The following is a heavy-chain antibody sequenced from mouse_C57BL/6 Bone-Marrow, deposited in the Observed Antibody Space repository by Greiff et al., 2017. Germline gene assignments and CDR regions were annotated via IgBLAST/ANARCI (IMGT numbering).Heavy chain of an antibody. D-gene: IGHD2-4*01. Sequence: QVQLKQPGAELVKPGASVKLSCKASGYTFTSYWMQWVKQRPGQGLEWIGEIDPSDSYTNYNQKFKGKATLTVDTSSSTAYMQLSSLTSEDSAVDYCARSGDYDGFAYWGQGTLVTVSA. CDR2: IDPSDSYT. CDR3: ARSGDYDGFAY. CDR1: GYTFTSYW. V-gene: IGHV1-50*01. J-gene: IGHJ3*01.